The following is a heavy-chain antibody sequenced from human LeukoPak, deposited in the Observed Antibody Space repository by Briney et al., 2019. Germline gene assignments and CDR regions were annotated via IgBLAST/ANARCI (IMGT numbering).Heavy chain of an antibody. CDR2: ISATGNTK. D-gene: IGHD4-17*01. CDR3: ARTGLDGVSGDYHSDYYYYGMDV. V-gene: IGHV3-11*01. CDR1: GFTFENYE. Sequence: GGSLRLSCEASGFTFENYEMSWFRQAPGKGPEWILYISATGNTKYYADSVRGRFTISRDNSKNTLYLQMNSLRAEDTAVYYCARTGLDGVSGDYHSDYYYYGMDVWGQGTTVTVSS. J-gene: IGHJ6*02.